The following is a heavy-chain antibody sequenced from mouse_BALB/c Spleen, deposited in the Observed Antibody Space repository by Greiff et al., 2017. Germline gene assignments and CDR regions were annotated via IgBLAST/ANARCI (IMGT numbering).Heavy chain of an antibody. CDR1: GYTFSSYW. J-gene: IGHJ4*01. V-gene: IGHV1-9*01. Sequence: QVQLQQSGAELMKPGASVKISCKATGYTFSSYWIEWVKQRPGHGLEWIGEILPGSGSTNYNEKFKGKATFTADTSSNTAYMQLSSLTSEDSAVYYCARWDTTDRAMDYWGQGTSVTVSS. D-gene: IGHD1-1*01. CDR3: ARWDTTDRAMDY. CDR2: ILPGSGST.